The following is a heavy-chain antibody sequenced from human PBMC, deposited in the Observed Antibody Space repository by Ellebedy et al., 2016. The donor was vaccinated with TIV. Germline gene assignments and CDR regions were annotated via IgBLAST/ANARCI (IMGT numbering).Heavy chain of an antibody. CDR3: ARVAHLEGVAVAGHFDY. CDR1: GGSISSSSYY. V-gene: IGHV4-39*07. CDR2: IYHSGST. D-gene: IGHD6-19*01. Sequence: MPSETLSLTCTVSGGSISSSSYYWGWIRQPPGKGLEWIGYIYHSGSTYYNPSLKSRVTISVDRSKNQFSLKLSSVTAADTAVYYCARVAHLEGVAVAGHFDYWGQGTLVTVSS. J-gene: IGHJ4*02.